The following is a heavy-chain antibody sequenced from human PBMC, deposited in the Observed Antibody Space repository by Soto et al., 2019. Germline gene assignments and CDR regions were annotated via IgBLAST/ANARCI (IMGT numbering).Heavy chain of an antibody. D-gene: IGHD5-12*01. Sequence: ASVKVSCKVSGYTLTELSMHWVRQAPGKGLEWMGGFDPEDGETIYAQKFQGRVTMTGDTSTDTAYMELSSLRSEDTAVYYCAREGVAPYYYYGLDVWGQGTPVTVS. J-gene: IGHJ6*02. CDR2: FDPEDGET. V-gene: IGHV1-24*01. CDR1: GYTLTELS. CDR3: AREGVAPYYYYGLDV.